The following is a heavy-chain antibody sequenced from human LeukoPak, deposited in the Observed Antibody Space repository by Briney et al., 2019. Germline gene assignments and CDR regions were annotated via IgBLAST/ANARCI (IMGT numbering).Heavy chain of an antibody. Sequence: SETLSLTCAVYGGSFSGYYWSWIRQPPGKGLEWIGEINHSGSTNYNPSLKSRVTISVDTSKNQFSLKLSSATAADTAVYYCARATYCSSTSCYMGKGNFDYWGQGTLVTVSS. CDR1: GGSFSGYY. D-gene: IGHD2-2*02. CDR2: INHSGST. J-gene: IGHJ4*02. V-gene: IGHV4-34*01. CDR3: ARATYCSSTSCYMGKGNFDY.